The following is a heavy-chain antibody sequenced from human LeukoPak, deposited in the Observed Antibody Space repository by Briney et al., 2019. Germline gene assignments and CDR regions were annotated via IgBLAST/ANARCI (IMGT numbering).Heavy chain of an antibody. CDR1: GFTFSSYS. CDR3: ARVTHYDFWSGYSRTDAFDI. V-gene: IGHV3-21*01. CDR2: ISSSSYI. D-gene: IGHD3-3*01. Sequence: GGSLRLSCAASGFTFSSYSMNWVRQAPGKGLEWVSSISSSSYIYYADSVKGRFTISRDNAKNSLYLQMNSLRAEDTAVYYCARVTHYDFWSGYSRTDAFDIWGQGTMVTVSS. J-gene: IGHJ3*02.